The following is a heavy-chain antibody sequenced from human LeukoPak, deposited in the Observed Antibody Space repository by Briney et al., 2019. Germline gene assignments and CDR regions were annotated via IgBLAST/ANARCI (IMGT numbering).Heavy chain of an antibody. CDR2: IYYSGST. V-gene: IGHV4-30-4*01. Sequence: XIGYIYYSGSTYYNPSLKSRITISVDTSKNQFSLKLSSVTAADTAVYYCAREGIAAAGPFFDYWGQGTLVTVSS. D-gene: IGHD6-13*01. CDR3: AREGIAAAGPFFDY. J-gene: IGHJ4*02.